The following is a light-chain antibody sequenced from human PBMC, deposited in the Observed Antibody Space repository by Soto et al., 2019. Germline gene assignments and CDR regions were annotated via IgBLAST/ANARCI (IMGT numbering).Light chain of an antibody. CDR2: AAS. CDR3: LQADKYPLP. V-gene: IGKV1-6*01. J-gene: IGKJ4*01. Sequence: AIEMTEPPDALAAGVGDRDTITCRASQGIRNDLGWYQQKPGKAPKLLIYAASTLQSGVPSRLSGSGSDTDFTLTISSLHPEDFSTYSCLQADKYPLPFGGG. CDR1: QGIRND.